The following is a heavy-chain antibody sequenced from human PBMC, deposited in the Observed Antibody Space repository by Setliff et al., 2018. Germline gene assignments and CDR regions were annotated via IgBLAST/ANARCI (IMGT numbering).Heavy chain of an antibody. V-gene: IGHV3-30*02. CDR3: ARALPSIHIDY. CDR1: GFAFSTYG. D-gene: IGHD6-6*01. Sequence: PGGSLRLSCVASGFAFSTYGMHWVRQAPGKGLEWVAFIRYDGSYKYYEDSVKGRFTISRDNSENTLDLQMNSLRVEDTAVYYCARALPSIHIDYWGQGTLVTVSS. CDR2: IRYDGSYK. J-gene: IGHJ4*02.